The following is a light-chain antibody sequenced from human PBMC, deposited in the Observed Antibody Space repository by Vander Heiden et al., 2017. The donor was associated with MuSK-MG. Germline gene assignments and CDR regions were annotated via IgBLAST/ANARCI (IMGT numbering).Light chain of an antibody. CDR3: QTCCSGIHEVV. V-gene: IGLV4-69*01. CDR1: SGPSDYA. J-gene: IGLJ2*01. CDR2: INSDGSH. Sequence: FVLTQSPSTSASLGASVKLTCTLTSGPSDYAIAWHQQQPHTGPLYFMQINSDGSHITGDGIPDLFSGSSSGAERYLTISSLHSDDEADYYCQTCCSGIHEVVFGGGTKLTVL.